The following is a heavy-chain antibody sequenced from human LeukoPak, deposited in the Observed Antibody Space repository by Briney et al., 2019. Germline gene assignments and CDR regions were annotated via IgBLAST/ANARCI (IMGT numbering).Heavy chain of an antibody. D-gene: IGHD3-10*01. CDR2: IYTRGST. Sequence: SETLSLTCTVSGGSISSYYWSWIRQPAGKGLEWIGRIYTRGSTNYNPSLKSRVTMSVDTSKNQFSLKLSSVTAADTAVYYCARDYYGSGGYYNRLIYFDYWGQGTLVTVSS. CDR1: GGSISSYY. CDR3: ARDYYGSGGYYNRLIYFDY. V-gene: IGHV4-4*07. J-gene: IGHJ4*02.